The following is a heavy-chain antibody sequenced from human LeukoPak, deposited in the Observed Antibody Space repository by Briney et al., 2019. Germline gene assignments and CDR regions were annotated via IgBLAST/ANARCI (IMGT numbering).Heavy chain of an antibody. V-gene: IGHV1-46*01. CDR1: GYTFISHY. Sequence: ASVKVSCKASGYTFISHYMHWVRQAPGQGLEWMGIISPGGGSTSYAQKFQGRVTMTRDTSTSTVYMELSSLRSEDTAVYYCASDGYSSGWYVLDYWGQGTLVTVSS. CDR3: ASDGYSSGWYVLDY. CDR2: ISPGGGST. J-gene: IGHJ4*02. D-gene: IGHD6-19*01.